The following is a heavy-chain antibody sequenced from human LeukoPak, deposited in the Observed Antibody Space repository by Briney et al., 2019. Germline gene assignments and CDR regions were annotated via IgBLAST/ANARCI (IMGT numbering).Heavy chain of an antibody. Sequence: PGGSLRLSCAASGFTFNSYAMSWVRQAPWERLQWVSGISDSGGNTYYADSVKGRFTISRDNSKNTLYLQMNSLRAEDTAVYYCAKDPWDGAHYSGDWFDPWGQGTLVTVSS. J-gene: IGHJ5*02. CDR2: ISDSGGNT. V-gene: IGHV3-23*01. D-gene: IGHD3-10*01. CDR3: AKDPWDGAHYSGDWFDP. CDR1: GFTFNSYA.